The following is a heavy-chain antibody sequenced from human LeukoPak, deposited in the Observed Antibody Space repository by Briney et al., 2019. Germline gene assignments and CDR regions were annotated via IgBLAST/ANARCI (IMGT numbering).Heavy chain of an antibody. CDR2: IRSKTNNYAT. CDR1: GFTFSGSD. Sequence: GGSLRLSCAASGFTFSGSDIHWVRQASGKGLEWVGHIRSKTNNYATADAASVKGRFTFSRDDSKNTAYIQMNSLRAEDTAVYYCARGDSGSYYFDYWGQGTLVTVSS. CDR3: ARGDSGSYYFDY. D-gene: IGHD1-26*01. V-gene: IGHV3-73*01. J-gene: IGHJ4*02.